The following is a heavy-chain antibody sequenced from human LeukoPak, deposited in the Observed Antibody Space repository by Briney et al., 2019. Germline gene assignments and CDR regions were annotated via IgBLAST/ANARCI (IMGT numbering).Heavy chain of an antibody. CDR2: ISAYNGNT. D-gene: IGHD6-13*01. J-gene: IGHJ3*02. CDR1: GYTFTSYG. V-gene: IGHV1-18*01. Sequence: SVKVSCKASGYTFTSYGISWVRQAPGQGLEWMGWISAYNGNTNYAQKLQGRVTMTTDTSTSTAYMELRSLRSDDTAVYYCARDPPAAAGTGSFDIWGQGTMVTVSS. CDR3: ARDPPAAAGTGSFDI.